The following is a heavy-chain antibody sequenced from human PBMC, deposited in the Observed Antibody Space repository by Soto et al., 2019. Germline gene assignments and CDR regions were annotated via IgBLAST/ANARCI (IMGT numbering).Heavy chain of an antibody. Sequence: GGSLRLSCAGSGFTFSSYTMAWVRQAPGKGLGWISGISGNTDGTYYADSVKGRFTISRDSSRNTLYLQMNSLRADDTAVYYCAKDPLAAAGTNWFDPWGQGTLVTVSS. J-gene: IGHJ5*02. CDR3: AKDPLAAAGTNWFDP. CDR2: ISGNTDGT. CDR1: GFTFSSYT. D-gene: IGHD6-13*01. V-gene: IGHV3-23*01.